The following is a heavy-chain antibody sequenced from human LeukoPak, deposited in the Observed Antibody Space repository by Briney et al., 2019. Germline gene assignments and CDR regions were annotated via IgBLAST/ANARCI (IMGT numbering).Heavy chain of an antibody. CDR1: GGSFSSYF. CDR3: ARHGGSWTFDY. CDR2: IGYSGSP. J-gene: IGHJ4*02. V-gene: IGHV4-59*08. D-gene: IGHD6-13*01. Sequence: PSETLSLTCSVSGGSFSSYFLSWIPLPPGKGLEWIGYIGYSGSPDYNPSFKSRLTISVDTSKNQFSLKLRSVTAADTAVYYCARHGGSWTFDYWGQGTLVTVSS.